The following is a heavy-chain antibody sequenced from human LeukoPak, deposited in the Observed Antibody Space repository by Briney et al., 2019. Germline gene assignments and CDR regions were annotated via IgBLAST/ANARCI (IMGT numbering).Heavy chain of an antibody. CDR3: AREFYISWFDP. D-gene: IGHD2/OR15-2a*01. J-gene: IGHJ5*02. CDR2: IYTSGST. V-gene: IGHV4-61*02. Sequence: PSQTLSLTCTVSGGSISSGSYYWSWIRQPAGKGLEWIGRIYTSGSTNYSPSLKSRVTISVDTSKNQFSLKLSSVTAADTAVYYCAREFYISWFDPWGQGTLVTVSS. CDR1: GGSISSGSYY.